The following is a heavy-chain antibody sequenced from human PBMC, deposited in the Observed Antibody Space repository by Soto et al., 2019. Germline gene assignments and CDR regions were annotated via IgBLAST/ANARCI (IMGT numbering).Heavy chain of an antibody. CDR2: ISGSGGST. J-gene: IGHJ3*02. CDR1: GFTFSSYA. Sequence: PGGSLRLSCAASGFTFSSYAMSWVRQAPGKGLECVSGISGSGGSTSYADSVKGRFTISRDNSKDTLYLQMNSLRAEDTAIYYCAKDFFSDSKWGAFDIWGQGTMVTVSS. CDR3: AKDFFSDSKWGAFDI. D-gene: IGHD2-21*01. V-gene: IGHV3-23*01.